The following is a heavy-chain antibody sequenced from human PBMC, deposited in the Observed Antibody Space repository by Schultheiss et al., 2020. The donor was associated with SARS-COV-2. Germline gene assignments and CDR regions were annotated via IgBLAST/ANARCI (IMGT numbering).Heavy chain of an antibody. CDR1: GGSISSSSYY. CDR2: IYYSGST. J-gene: IGHJ4*02. CDR3: ARQGRSIAVAAY. D-gene: IGHD6-19*01. V-gene: IGHV4-39*01. Sequence: SETLSLTCTVSGGSISSSSYYWGWIRQPPGKGLEWIGYIYYSGSTYYNPSLKSRVTISVDTSKNQFSLKLSSVTAADTAVYYCARQGRSIAVAAYWGQGTLVTVSS.